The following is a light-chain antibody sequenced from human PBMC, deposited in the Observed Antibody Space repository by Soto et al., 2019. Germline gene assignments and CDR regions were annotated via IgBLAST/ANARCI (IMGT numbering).Light chain of an antibody. V-gene: IGLV2-14*01. CDR3: SSSAITSAPIYV. CDR2: EVS. Sequence: QSALSQPASVSGSPGQSITISCTGTNRDVGSYNYVSWYQHHPGKAPKLMISEVSNRPSGISNRFSGSKSGDTAFLIISGLQAEDEADYYCSSSAITSAPIYVFGTGTNVTVL. CDR1: NRDVGSYNY. J-gene: IGLJ1*01.